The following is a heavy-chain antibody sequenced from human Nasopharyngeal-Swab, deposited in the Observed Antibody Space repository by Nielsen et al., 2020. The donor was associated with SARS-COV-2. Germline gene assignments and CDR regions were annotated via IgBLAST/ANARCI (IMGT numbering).Heavy chain of an antibody. CDR3: AKNRYDYVWGSYRFSAVPPKDFDY. Sequence: SETPSLTCTVSGGSISSSSYYWGWIRQPPGKGLEWIGSIYYSGSTYYNPSLKSRVSISVDTSKNQFSLKLSSVTAADTAVYHCAKNRYDYVWGSYRFSAVPPKDFDYWGQGTLVTVSS. J-gene: IGHJ4*02. CDR2: IYYSGST. CDR1: GGSISSSSYY. V-gene: IGHV4-39*05. D-gene: IGHD3-16*02.